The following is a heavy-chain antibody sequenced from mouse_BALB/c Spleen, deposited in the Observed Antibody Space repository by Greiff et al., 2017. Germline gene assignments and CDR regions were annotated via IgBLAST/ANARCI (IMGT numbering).Heavy chain of an antibody. V-gene: IGHV5-6*02. CDR1: GFTFSSYG. D-gene: IGHD2-10*01. J-gene: IGHJ3*01. Sequence: EVKVEESGGDLVKPGGSLKLSCAASGFTFSSYGMSWVRQTPDKRLEWVATISSGGSYTYYPDSVKGRFTISRDNAKNTLYLQMSSLKSEDTAMYYCARQEGMAYYGNYDWFAYWGQGTLVTVSA. CDR2: ISSGGSYT. CDR3: ARQEGMAYYGNYDWFAY.